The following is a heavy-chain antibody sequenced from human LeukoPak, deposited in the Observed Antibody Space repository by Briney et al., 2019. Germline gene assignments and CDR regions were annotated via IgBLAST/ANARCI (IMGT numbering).Heavy chain of an antibody. CDR1: GGTFSSYA. J-gene: IGHJ4*02. CDR3: ARDVVIPAGGGRYFDT. CDR2: IIPIFGTA. V-gene: IGHV1-69*05. Sequence: ASVKVSCKASGGTFSSYAISWVRQAPGQGLEWMGGIIPIFGTANYAQKFQGRVTITTDESTSTAYMELSSLRSEDTAVYYCARDVVIPAGGGRYFDTWGQGVRITVSS. D-gene: IGHD2-2*01.